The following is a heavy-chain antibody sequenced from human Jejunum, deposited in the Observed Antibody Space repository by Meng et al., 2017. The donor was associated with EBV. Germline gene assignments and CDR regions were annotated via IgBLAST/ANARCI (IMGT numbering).Heavy chain of an antibody. Sequence: GAGLWCPSGTLYTACVVPGDSTDGVNGWSWVRQSPWRGLGWIGEIYFSGSTKYNPSLKSGVSIFVDRSENQFSLHLSSVTAADTAVYYCVRVGDYCLVYWGQGTLVTVSS. J-gene: IGHJ4*02. D-gene: IGHD2/OR15-2a*01. CDR3: VRVGDYCLVY. CDR2: IYFSGST. V-gene: IGHV4-4*02. CDR1: GDSTDGVNG.